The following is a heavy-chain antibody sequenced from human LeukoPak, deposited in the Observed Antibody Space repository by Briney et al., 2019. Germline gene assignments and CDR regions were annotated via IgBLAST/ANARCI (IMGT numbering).Heavy chain of an antibody. V-gene: IGHV3-43*02. CDR3: AKVDTAMAPFDY. D-gene: IGHD5-18*01. J-gene: IGHJ4*02. CDR1: GFTFSYYA. CDR2: ISWDGGST. Sequence: GGSLRLSCAASGFTFSYYAMSWVRQTPGKGLEWVSLISWDGGSTYYADSVRGRFTISRDNSKNSLYLQMNSLRTEDTALYYCAKVDTAMAPFDYWGQGTLVTVSS.